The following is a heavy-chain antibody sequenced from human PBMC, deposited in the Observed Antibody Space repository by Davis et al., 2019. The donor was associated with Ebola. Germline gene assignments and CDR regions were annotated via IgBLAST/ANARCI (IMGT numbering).Heavy chain of an antibody. D-gene: IGHD3-3*01. CDR1: NVTVTSLY. CDR2: VYHFGVN. Sequence: SETLSLTCSVSNVTVTSLYWSWIRQPPGKGLEWIGYVYHFGVNIYNPSLKSRVSISVDTSKNQISLQLDSVTAADTAVYYCARHSLTIFGVVITYNWFDPWGQGTLVTVSS. CDR3: ARHSLTIFGVVITYNWFDP. J-gene: IGHJ5*02. V-gene: IGHV4-59*02.